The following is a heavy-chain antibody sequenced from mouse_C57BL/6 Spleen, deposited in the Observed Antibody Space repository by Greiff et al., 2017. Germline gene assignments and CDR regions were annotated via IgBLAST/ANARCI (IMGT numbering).Heavy chain of an antibody. CDR3: SRVAGPLTGFAF. D-gene: IGHD6-1*01. CDR2: IDPSDSYT. V-gene: IGHV1-69*01. J-gene: IGHJ3*01. CDR1: GYTFTSYW. Sequence: QVQLQQSGAELVMPGASVKLSCKASGYTFTSYWMHWVKQRPGQGLEWIGEIDPSDSYTTYNQKFKGKSTLTVDKSSSTAYMQLSSLTSEDSAVYCWSRVAGPLTGFAFWGQGTLVTVSA.